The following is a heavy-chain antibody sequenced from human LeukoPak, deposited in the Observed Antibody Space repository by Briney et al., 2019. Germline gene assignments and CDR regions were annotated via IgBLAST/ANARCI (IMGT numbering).Heavy chain of an antibody. J-gene: IGHJ3*02. D-gene: IGHD3-3*01. CDR2: IKQDGSAK. Sequence: GGSLRLSCAASGFTFSSYWMSWVRQAPGKGLEWVANIKQDGSAKDYVDAVKGRFTISRDNAKNSLYLQMNSMRAEDTAVYYCARPNYDFWSGYSFGAFDIWGQGTMVTASS. V-gene: IGHV3-7*01. CDR1: GFTFSSYW. CDR3: ARPNYDFWSGYSFGAFDI.